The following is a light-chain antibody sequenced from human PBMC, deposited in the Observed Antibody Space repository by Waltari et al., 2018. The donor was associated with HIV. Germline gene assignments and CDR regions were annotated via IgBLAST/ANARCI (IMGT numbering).Light chain of an antibody. V-gene: IGLV2-23*02. CDR3: CSYSGTGVI. CDR1: SSDVGAYNL. Sequence: QSALTQPASVSGSLGQSITISCSGTSSDVGAYNLVSWYQKYPGKAPKLMSFEVIKRPAGVSDRFSGSRSGNTASLTISGLQTEDEGDYYCCSYSGTGVIFGGGTKVTVL. J-gene: IGLJ2*01. CDR2: EVI.